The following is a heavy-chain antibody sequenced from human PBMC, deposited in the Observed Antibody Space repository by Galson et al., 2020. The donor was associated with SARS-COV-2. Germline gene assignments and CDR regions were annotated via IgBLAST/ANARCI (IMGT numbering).Heavy chain of an antibody. CDR3: AARGSLTAAGALDV. Sequence: HRESLKISCKGSGYSSTSYYLTCVRQVPGKGLEWRGRFDPMDSYTNYSPSFEGHVTISVDTSISTAYLQWGSLTASDTSIYYCAARGSLTAAGALDVWGQGTMVTVSS. CDR2: FDPMDSYT. CDR1: GYSSTSYY. V-gene: IGHV5-10-1*01. D-gene: IGHD2-21*02. J-gene: IGHJ3*01.